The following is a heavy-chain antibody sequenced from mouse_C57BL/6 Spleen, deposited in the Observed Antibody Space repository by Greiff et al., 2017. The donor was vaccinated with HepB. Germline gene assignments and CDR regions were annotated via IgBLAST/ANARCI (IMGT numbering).Heavy chain of an antibody. CDR3: ARRTTVVANAMDY. J-gene: IGHJ4*01. D-gene: IGHD1-1*01. V-gene: IGHV1-7*01. CDR1: GYTFTSYW. Sequence: VKLQQSGADLAKPGASVKLSCKASGYTFTSYWMHWVKQRPGQGLEWIGYINPSSGYTNYNQKFKDKATLTADKSSSTAYMQLSSLTYEDSAVYYCARRTTVVANAMDYWGQGTSVTVSS. CDR2: INPSSGYT.